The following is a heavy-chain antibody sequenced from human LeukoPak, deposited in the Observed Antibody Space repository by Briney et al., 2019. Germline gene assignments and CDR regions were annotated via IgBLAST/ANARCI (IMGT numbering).Heavy chain of an antibody. V-gene: IGHV4-59*01. J-gene: IGHJ6*02. CDR2: IYYSGST. CDR3: ARGPTRSITIFGVVIEDGMDV. D-gene: IGHD3-3*01. Sequence: SETLSLTCTVSGGSISSYYWSWIRQPPRKGLEWIGYIYYSGSTNYNPSLKSRVTISVDTSKNQFSLKLSSVTAADTAVYYCARGPTRSITIFGVVIEDGMDVWGQGTTVTVSS. CDR1: GGSISSYY.